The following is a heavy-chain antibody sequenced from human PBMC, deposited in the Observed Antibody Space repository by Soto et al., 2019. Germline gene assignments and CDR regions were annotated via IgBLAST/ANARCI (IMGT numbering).Heavy chain of an antibody. V-gene: IGHV4-59*13. CDR1: GDSIRNVY. J-gene: IGHJ4*02. CDR3: ARAHAPTLPFDS. D-gene: IGHD2-2*01. Sequence: PSETLSLTCTVSGDSIRNVYWSWIRQPPGKGLEWIGFIYHSGNAKYNPSLKSRVAMSVDSSKNQISLSLNSVTAADSAAYFCARAHAPTLPFDSWGQGTLVTVS. CDR2: IYHSGNA.